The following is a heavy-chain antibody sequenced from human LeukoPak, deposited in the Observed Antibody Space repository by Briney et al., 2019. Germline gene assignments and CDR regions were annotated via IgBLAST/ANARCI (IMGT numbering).Heavy chain of an antibody. CDR3: ARDQGYHYYYGMDV. Sequence: PGGSLRPSCAASGFTFSSYEMNWVRQAPGKGLEWVSYISSSGSTIYYADSVKGRFTISRDNAKNSLYLQMNSLRAEDTAVYYCARDQGYHYYYGMDVWGQGTTVTVSS. J-gene: IGHJ6*02. CDR2: ISSSGSTI. CDR1: GFTFSSYE. V-gene: IGHV3-48*03.